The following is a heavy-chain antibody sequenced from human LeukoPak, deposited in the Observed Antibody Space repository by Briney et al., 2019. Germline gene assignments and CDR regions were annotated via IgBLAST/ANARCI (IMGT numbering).Heavy chain of an antibody. CDR3: AKSLTGTGPPRDV. V-gene: IGHV4-59*01. CDR2: IYYNGIS. D-gene: IGHD1-20*01. CDR1: GGSISGYY. Sequence: KPSETLSLTCTVSGGSISGYYWSWIRQPPGKGLEWIAYIYYNGISNYNPSLKSRVIISVDSSKNQFSLKLTSVTAADTAVYYCAKSLTGTGPPRDVWGKGTTVTVSS. J-gene: IGHJ6*04.